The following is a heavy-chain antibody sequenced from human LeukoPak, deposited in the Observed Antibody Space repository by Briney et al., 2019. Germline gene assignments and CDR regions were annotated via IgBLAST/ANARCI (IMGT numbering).Heavy chain of an antibody. CDR1: GGSISSSSYY. V-gene: IGHV4-39*01. J-gene: IGHJ5*02. CDR2: IYYTGST. D-gene: IGHD3-3*01. CDR3: ARLDFWSGHKFDP. Sequence: PSETLSLTCTVSGGSISSSSYYWGWIRQPPGKGLEWIGNIYYTGSTYYNPSLKSRVIISVDTSKNQFSLNLSSVTAAGTAVYYCARLDFWSGHKFDPWGQGTLVTVSS.